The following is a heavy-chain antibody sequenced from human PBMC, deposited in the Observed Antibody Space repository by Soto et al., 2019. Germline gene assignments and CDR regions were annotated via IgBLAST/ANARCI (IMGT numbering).Heavy chain of an antibody. J-gene: IGHJ6*02. CDR3: ARDLRDIVVVVAATRYYYYYGMDV. D-gene: IGHD2-15*01. Sequence: ASVKVSCKASGYTFTSYYMHWVRQAPGQGLEWMGIINPSGGSTSYAQKFQGRVTMTRDTSTSTVYMELSSLRSEDTAVYYCARDLRDIVVVVAATRYYYYYGMDVWGQGTTVTVSS. V-gene: IGHV1-46*01. CDR2: INPSGGST. CDR1: GYTFTSYY.